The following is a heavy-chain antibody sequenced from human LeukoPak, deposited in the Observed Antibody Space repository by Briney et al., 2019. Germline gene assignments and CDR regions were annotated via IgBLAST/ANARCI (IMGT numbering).Heavy chain of an antibody. Sequence: GGSLRLSCAASGFTFSSYAMSWVRQAPGRGLEWVSSISSDSNYIYYEDSLKGRFTISRDNARNSLYLQMNSLRAEDTAVYYCARDFMGVSTAWGQGTLVTVSS. CDR2: ISSDSNYI. CDR1: GFTFSSYA. V-gene: IGHV3-21*01. D-gene: IGHD3-16*01. CDR3: ARDFMGVSTA. J-gene: IGHJ4*02.